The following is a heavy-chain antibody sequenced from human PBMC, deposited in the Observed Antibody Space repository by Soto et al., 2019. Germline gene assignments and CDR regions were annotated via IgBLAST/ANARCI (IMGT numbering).Heavy chain of an antibody. CDR3: ARYFPYYVSSDSYLDY. V-gene: IGHV6-1*01. Sequence: PSQTLSLTCAISGDSVSGNSAAWNWIRQSPSRGLEWLGGTYYRSRWYNDYAVSVKSRITVTPDTSKNQFSLHLNSVTPEDTAVYYCARYFPYYVSSDSYLDYWGQGALVTVSS. D-gene: IGHD3-16*01. CDR1: GDSVSGNSAA. CDR2: TYYRSRWYN. J-gene: IGHJ4*02.